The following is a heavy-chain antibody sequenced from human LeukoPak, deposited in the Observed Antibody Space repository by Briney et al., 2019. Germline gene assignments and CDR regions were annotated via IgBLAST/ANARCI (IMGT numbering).Heavy chain of an antibody. J-gene: IGHJ4*02. V-gene: IGHV3-33*01. Sequence: GGSLRLSCAASGFPFSDYGIHWIPQAPGKGPEWVAVISHDDNRKIYADSVKGRLTISRDDSKNTVDLLMNALRVEDTAVYFCARGDGGDDYIWGTFRHSRIPFEYWGQGILVTVSS. D-gene: IGHD3-16*01. CDR1: GFPFSDYG. CDR2: ISHDDNRK. CDR3: ARGDGGDDYIWGTFRHSRIPFEY.